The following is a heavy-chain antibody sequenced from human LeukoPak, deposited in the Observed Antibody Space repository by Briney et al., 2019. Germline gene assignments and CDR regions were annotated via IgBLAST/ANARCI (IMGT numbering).Heavy chain of an antibody. J-gene: IGHJ4*02. CDR2: TSAYNGNT. Sequence: ASVKVSCKASGYTFTSYGISWVRQAPGQGLEWMGWTSAYNGNTNYAQKLQGRVTMTTDTSTSTAYMELRSLRSDDTAVYYCARRKAAPEPVDYWGQGTLVTVSS. D-gene: IGHD6-13*01. V-gene: IGHV1-18*01. CDR1: GYTFTSYG. CDR3: ARRKAAPEPVDY.